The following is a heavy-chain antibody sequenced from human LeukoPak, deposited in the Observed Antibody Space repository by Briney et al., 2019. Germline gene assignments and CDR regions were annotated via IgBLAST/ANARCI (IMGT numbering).Heavy chain of an antibody. V-gene: IGHV4-31*03. Sequence: SQTLSLTCTVSGGSISSGGYYWSWIRQHPGKGLEWIGYIYYSGSTNYNPSLKSRVTISVDTSKNQFSLKLSSVTAADTAVYYCARDKGGGHSGSYTDAFDIWGQGTMVTVSS. CDR3: ARDKGGGHSGSYTDAFDI. J-gene: IGHJ3*02. CDR1: GGSISSGGYY. D-gene: IGHD1-26*01. CDR2: IYYSGST.